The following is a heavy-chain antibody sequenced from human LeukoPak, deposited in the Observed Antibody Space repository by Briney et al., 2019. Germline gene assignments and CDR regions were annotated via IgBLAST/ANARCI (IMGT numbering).Heavy chain of an antibody. V-gene: IGHV3-9*01. D-gene: IGHD3-10*01. CDR2: ISWNSGII. CDR3: AKDIDGSGSYYPSGFDY. J-gene: IGHJ4*02. Sequence: PGGSLRLSCAASGFTFDDYAMHWVRRAPGKGLEWVSGISWNSGIIDYADSVKGRFTISRDNAKNSLYLQMNSLRAEDTALYFCAKDIDGSGSYYPSGFDYWGQGTLVTVSP. CDR1: GFTFDDYA.